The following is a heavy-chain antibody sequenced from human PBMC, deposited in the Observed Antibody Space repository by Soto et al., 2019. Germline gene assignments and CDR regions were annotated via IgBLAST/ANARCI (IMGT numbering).Heavy chain of an antibody. CDR3: LRTEVVVAATDLGY. D-gene: IGHD2-15*01. J-gene: IGHJ4*02. Sequence: EVQLLESGGGLVQPGGSLRLSCAASGFTFSSYAMSWVRQAPGKGLEWVSAISGSGGSTYYADSVKGRFTISRDNSKNTLYLQMNILRAEDTAVYYCLRTEVVVAATDLGYWGQGTLVTVSS. CDR2: ISGSGGST. V-gene: IGHV3-23*01. CDR1: GFTFSSYA.